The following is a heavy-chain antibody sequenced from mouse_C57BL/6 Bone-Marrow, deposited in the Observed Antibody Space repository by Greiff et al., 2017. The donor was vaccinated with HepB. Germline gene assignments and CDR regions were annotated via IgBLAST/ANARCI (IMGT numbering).Heavy chain of an antibody. D-gene: IGHD1-1*01. CDR3: ARYYYGSSLWYFDV. CDR2: INPNYGTT. CDR1: GYSFTDYN. V-gene: IGHV1-39*01. J-gene: IGHJ1*03. Sequence: VHVKQSGPELVKPGASVKISCKASGYSFTDYNMNWVKQSNGKSLEWIGVINPNYGTTSYNQKFKVKATLTVDQSSSKAYMQLNSLTSEDSAVYYCARYYYGSSLWYFDVWGTGTTVTVSS.